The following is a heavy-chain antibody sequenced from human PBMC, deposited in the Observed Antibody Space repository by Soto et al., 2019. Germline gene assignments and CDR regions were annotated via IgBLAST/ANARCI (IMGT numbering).Heavy chain of an antibody. V-gene: IGHV4-31*03. D-gene: IGHD6-13*01. CDR1: GGSISSGGYY. CDR3: ARMIASAGPPFDY. CDR2: IYYSGST. J-gene: IGHJ4*02. Sequence: QVQLQESGPGLVKPSQTLSLTCTVSGGSISSGGYYWSWIRQHPGKGLEWIGYIYYSGSTYYNPSLTSRVTISVDTSKNQFSLKLSSVTAADTAVYYCARMIASAGPPFDYWGQGTLVTVSS.